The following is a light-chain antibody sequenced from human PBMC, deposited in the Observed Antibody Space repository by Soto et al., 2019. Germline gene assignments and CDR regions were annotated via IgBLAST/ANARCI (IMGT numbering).Light chain of an antibody. Sequence: QSALTQPASVSGSPGQSITISCAGASNDVGNYNLVSWYQQHPLKAPKLMIYEVNKRPSGVSNRFSGSKSGNTASLTISGLQAEDEADYYCCSYAGSSVIVFGGGTKVTVL. J-gene: IGLJ3*02. CDR2: EVN. CDR3: CSYAGSSVIV. V-gene: IGLV2-23*02. CDR1: SNDVGNYNL.